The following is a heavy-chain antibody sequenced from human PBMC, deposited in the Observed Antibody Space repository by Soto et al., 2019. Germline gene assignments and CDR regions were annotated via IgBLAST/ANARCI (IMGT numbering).Heavy chain of an antibody. CDR1: GFTFSSYA. V-gene: IGHV3-23*01. J-gene: IGHJ4*02. Sequence: GGSLRLSCATSGFTFSSYAMSWVRQAPGKGLEWVSAISGSGGSTYYADSVKGRFTISRDNSKNTLYLQMNSLRAEDTAVYYCAKDQGAKQQRRIAVAEKQDPFDYWGQGTLVTVSS. D-gene: IGHD6-19*01. CDR2: ISGSGGST. CDR3: AKDQGAKQQRRIAVAEKQDPFDY.